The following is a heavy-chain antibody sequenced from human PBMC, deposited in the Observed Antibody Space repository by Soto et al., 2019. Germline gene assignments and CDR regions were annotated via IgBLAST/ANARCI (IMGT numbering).Heavy chain of an antibody. D-gene: IGHD3-16*01. CDR1: GFAFSSYA. J-gene: IGHJ6*02. CDR2: ISYDGNYI. CDR3: AKGILSATIGPYAMDV. V-gene: IGHV3-30*18. Sequence: GGSLNLSCEASGFAFSSYAMHWVRQAPGKGLEWVGVISYDGNYIYYADSVKGRFTISRDNSKNTLYVQVNSLRPEDTAVYYCAKGILSATIGPYAMDVWGQGTTVTVSS.